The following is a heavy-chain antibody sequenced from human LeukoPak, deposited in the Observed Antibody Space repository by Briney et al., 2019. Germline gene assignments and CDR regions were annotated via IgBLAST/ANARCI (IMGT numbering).Heavy chain of an antibody. J-gene: IGHJ4*02. CDR3: ARVRGSYSVDY. D-gene: IGHD3-10*01. Sequence: PGGSLRLSCAASGFTFSDYYMSWIHQAPGKGLEWISYISTSGTTTYHADSVKGRFTISRDDAKTSLYLQMNSLRADDTALYYCARVRGSYSVDYWGQGTLVTVSS. CDR1: GFTFSDYY. V-gene: IGHV3-11*04. CDR2: ISTSGTTT.